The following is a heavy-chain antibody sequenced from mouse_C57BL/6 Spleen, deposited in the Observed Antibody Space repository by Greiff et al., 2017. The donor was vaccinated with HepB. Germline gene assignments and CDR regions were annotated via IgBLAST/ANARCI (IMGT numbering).Heavy chain of an antibody. CDR1: GYSFTDYN. V-gene: IGHV1-39*01. CDR2: INPNYGTT. J-gene: IGHJ1*03. D-gene: IGHD1-1*01. CDR3: ARGHYYGSSYWYFDV. Sequence: VQLQQSGPELVKPGASVKISCKASGYSFTDYNMNWVKQSNGKSLEWIGVINPNYGTTSYNQKFKGKATLTVDQSSSTAYMQLNSLTSEDSSVYYGARGHYYGSSYWYFDVWGTGTTVTVSS.